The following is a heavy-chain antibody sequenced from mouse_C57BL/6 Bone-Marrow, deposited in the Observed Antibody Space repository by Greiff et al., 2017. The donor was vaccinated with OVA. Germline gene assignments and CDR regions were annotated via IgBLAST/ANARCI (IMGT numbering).Heavy chain of an antibody. CDR3: ARDYYGSRGPYFDV. CDR2: IYPGNGDT. J-gene: IGHJ1*03. D-gene: IGHD1-1*01. CDR1: GYTFTSYN. V-gene: IGHV1-12*01. Sequence: LQQSGAELVRPGASVKMSCKASGYTFTSYNMHWVKQTPRQGLEWIGAIYPGNGDTSYNQKFKGKATLTVDKSSSTAYLQLSSLTSEDSAVYFCARDYYGSRGPYFDVWGTGTTVTVSS.